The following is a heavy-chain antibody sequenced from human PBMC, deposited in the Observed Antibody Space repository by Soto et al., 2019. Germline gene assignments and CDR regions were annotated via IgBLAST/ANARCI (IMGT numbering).Heavy chain of an antibody. CDR1: GFTFSSYA. D-gene: IGHD5-18*01. V-gene: IGHV3-23*01. Sequence: EVQLLESGGGLVQPGGSLRLSCAASGFTFSSYAMSWVRQAPGKGLEWVSAISGSGGSTYDADSVKGRFTISRDNSKNTLYLQMNSLRAEDTAVYYCAKSMKDVDTAVVGSFDYWGQGTLVTVSS. J-gene: IGHJ4*02. CDR3: AKSMKDVDTAVVGSFDY. CDR2: ISGSGGST.